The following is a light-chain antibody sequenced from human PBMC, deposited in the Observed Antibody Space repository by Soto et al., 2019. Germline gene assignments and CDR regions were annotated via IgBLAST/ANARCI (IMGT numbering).Light chain of an antibody. J-gene: IGKJ4*01. CDR2: RTS. CDR3: QQYNNWPRAT. CDR1: QSVSGN. V-gene: IGKV3-15*01. Sequence: EIVMTQSPATLSVSPGERATLSCRASQSVSGNLAWYQQKPGQAPRLLMFRTSTRATGFPARFSGSGSETEFNLTISSLQPEDFAIYYCQQYNNWPRATFGGGTKVEIK.